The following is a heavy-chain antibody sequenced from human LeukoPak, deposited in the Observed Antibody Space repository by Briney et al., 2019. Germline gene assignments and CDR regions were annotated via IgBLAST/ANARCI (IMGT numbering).Heavy chain of an antibody. CDR2: FDPEDGET. CDR1: GYTLTELS. V-gene: IGHV1-24*01. CDR3: ATDLVAVPAAISR. Sequence: ASVKVSCKVSGYTLTELSMHWVRQAPGKGLEWMGGFDPEDGETIYAQKFQGRVTMTEDTSTDPAYMELSSPRSEDTAVYYCATDLVAVPAAISRWGQGTLVTVSS. D-gene: IGHD2-2*01. J-gene: IGHJ4*02.